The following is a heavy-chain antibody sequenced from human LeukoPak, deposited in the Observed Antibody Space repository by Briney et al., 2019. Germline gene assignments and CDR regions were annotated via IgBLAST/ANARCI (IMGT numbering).Heavy chain of an antibody. J-gene: IGHJ4*02. CDR3: AKARSGGYQYYFDY. CDR1: GFTFSDYY. V-gene: IGHV3-11*04. Sequence: TTGGSLRLSCAASGFTFSDYYMTWIRQAPGKGLEWISYISSGGRTMYYTDSVKGRFTISRDNSKNTLYLQMNSLRAEDTAVYYCAKARSGGYQYYFDYWGQGTLVTVSS. CDR2: ISSGGRTM. D-gene: IGHD3-22*01.